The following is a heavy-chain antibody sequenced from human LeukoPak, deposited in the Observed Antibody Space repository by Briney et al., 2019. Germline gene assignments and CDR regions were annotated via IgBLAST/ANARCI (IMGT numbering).Heavy chain of an antibody. J-gene: IGHJ4*02. CDR2: ISGSGGST. CDR3: AKGSIAVAGKGAYFDY. D-gene: IGHD6-19*01. CDR1: GFTFSSYA. V-gene: IGHV3-23*01. Sequence: PGGSLRLSRAASGFTFSSYAMSWVRQAPGKGLEWVSAISGSGGSTYYADSVKGRFTISRDNSKNTLYLQMNSLRAEDTAVYYCAKGSIAVAGKGAYFDYWGQGTLVTVSS.